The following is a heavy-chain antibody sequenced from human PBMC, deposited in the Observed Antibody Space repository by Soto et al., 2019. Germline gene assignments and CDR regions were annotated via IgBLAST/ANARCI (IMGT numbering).Heavy chain of an antibody. CDR1: GLTLSNYA. Sequence: GGSLRLSCAASGLTLSNYAVTWVRQAPGKGLEWVSTISGSGGSTYYADSVKGRFTISRDNSKNTLYLQMNSLRAEDTAVYYCAKDQGSSWYEIDYWGQGTLVTVSS. V-gene: IGHV3-23*01. CDR3: AKDQGSSWYEIDY. J-gene: IGHJ4*02. CDR2: ISGSGGST. D-gene: IGHD6-13*01.